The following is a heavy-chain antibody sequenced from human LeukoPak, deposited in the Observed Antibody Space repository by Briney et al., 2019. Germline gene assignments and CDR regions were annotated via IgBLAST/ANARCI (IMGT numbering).Heavy chain of an antibody. V-gene: IGHV4-38-2*02. CDR2: IYHSGST. CDR1: GYSISSGYY. J-gene: IGHJ6*03. Sequence: SETLSLTCTVSGYSISSGYYWGWIRQPPGKGLEWIGSIYHSGSTYYNPSLKSRVSMSVHTSKNQFSLKLSSVTAADTAVYYCARDGFYYHYYMDVWGEGTTATVSS. CDR3: ARDGFYYHYYMDV. D-gene: IGHD1-14*01.